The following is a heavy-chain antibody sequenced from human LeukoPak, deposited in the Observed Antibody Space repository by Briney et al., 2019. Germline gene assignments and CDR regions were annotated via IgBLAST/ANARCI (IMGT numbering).Heavy chain of an antibody. D-gene: IGHD2-2*01. Sequence: GGSLRLSCAASGFTFSKYAMHWVRQAPGRGLEWVSAISGSGGRTYYAESVKGRFSISRDNSKNMLSLQMNSLRAEDTALYYCAQQSYCSSTSCSGWDWYFDLWGRGTLVTVSP. CDR2: ISGSGGRT. V-gene: IGHV3-23*01. CDR1: GFTFSKYA. J-gene: IGHJ2*01. CDR3: AQQSYCSSTSCSGWDWYFDL.